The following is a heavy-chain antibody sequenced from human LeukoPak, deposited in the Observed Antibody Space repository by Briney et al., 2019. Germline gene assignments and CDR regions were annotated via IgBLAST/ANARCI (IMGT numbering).Heavy chain of an antibody. Sequence: GASVKVSCKASGYTFTSYGISWVRQAPGQGLEWMGWISAYNGNTNYAQKLQGRVTMTTDTSTSTAYMELRSLRSDDTAVYCCARDMFDILTGGYGMDVWGQGTTVTVSS. CDR3: ARDMFDILTGGYGMDV. CDR1: GYTFTSYG. V-gene: IGHV1-18*01. J-gene: IGHJ6*02. CDR2: ISAYNGNT. D-gene: IGHD3-9*01.